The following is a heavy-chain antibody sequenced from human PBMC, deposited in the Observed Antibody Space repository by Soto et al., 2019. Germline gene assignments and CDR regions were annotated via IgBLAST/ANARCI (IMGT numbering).Heavy chain of an antibody. J-gene: IGHJ4*02. CDR2: IKRKTDGGTT. Sequence: EVQLVESGGGLVKPGGSLRLSCAASGFTFSNAWMSWVRQAPGKGLEWVGRIKRKTDGGTTDYAAPVKGRFTISRDDSKNTLYLQMNSLKTEDTAVYYCTTDGADYDYIWGSYHQFDYWGQGTLVTVSS. CDR3: TTDGADYDYIWGSYHQFDY. D-gene: IGHD3-16*02. CDR1: GFTFSNAW. V-gene: IGHV3-15*01.